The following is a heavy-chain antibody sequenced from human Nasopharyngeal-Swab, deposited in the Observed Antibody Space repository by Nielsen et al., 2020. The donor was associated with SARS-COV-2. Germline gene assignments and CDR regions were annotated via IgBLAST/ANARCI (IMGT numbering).Heavy chain of an antibody. CDR2: MKEDGGEI. J-gene: IGHJ4*02. D-gene: IGHD2-2*01. CDR3: ARQVPTAELDN. CDR1: GFTFTIYW. V-gene: IGHV3-7*01. Sequence: GGSLRLSCAASGFTFTIYWMSWVRQAPGKGLEWVASMKEDGGEIYYVDSVKGRFTISRDNAKNSLYLQMNSLRAEDTAVYYCARQVPTAELDNWGQGTRVTVSS.